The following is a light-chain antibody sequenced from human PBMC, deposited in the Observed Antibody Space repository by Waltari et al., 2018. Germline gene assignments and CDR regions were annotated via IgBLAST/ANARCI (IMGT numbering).Light chain of an antibody. Sequence: QLVLTQSPSASASLGASVKLTCTLSSGHSSNVIAWLQQQPEKGPRYLMKVNSDGSDSKGDKIPDRFSGSSSGAEHFLTISSRQSEDEADYYCQTGGHGTWVFGGGTKLTVL. CDR2: VNSDGSD. CDR3: QTGGHGTWV. J-gene: IGLJ3*02. V-gene: IGLV4-69*01. CDR1: SGHSSNV.